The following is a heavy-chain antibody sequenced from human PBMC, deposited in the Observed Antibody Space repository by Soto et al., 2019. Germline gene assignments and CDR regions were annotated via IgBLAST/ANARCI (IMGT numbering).Heavy chain of an antibody. CDR2: VSHDGRNT. CDR1: GFTVSDYA. D-gene: IGHD6-19*01. J-gene: IGHJ4*02. Sequence: VQLVESGGGGVQPGRSLRLSCAASGFTVSDYAMHWVRQAPGKGLEWVAVVSHDGRNTHYADSVKGRFTISRDSSKTTGSLEMTSLRAEDTAVYYWAKGGRQWLVTSDFNYWGQGALVTLSS. CDR3: AKGGRQWLVTSDFNY. V-gene: IGHV3-30*18.